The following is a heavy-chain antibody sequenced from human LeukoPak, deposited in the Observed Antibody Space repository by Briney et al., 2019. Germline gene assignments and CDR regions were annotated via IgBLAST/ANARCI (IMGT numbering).Heavy chain of an antibody. CDR2: ISGFKGHT. CDR3: ARGVGLLGPGDFDY. D-gene: IGHD2/OR15-2a*01. V-gene: IGHV1-18*01. Sequence: ASVKVSCKASGYTFTSYGISWVRQAPGQGLEWMGWISGFKGHTNYTQKLQGRVTMTTDTSTSTAYMELRSLRSDDTAVYFCARGVGLLGPGDFDYWGQGTLVTVSS. J-gene: IGHJ4*02. CDR1: GYTFTSYG.